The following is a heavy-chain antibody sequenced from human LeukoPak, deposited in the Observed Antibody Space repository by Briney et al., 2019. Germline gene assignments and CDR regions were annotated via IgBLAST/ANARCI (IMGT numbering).Heavy chain of an antibody. D-gene: IGHD3-22*01. CDR1: GLPLEIMA. CDR3: AKALRDSSAFYIYYGMDV. V-gene: IGHV3-9*01. CDR2: FPGNSRIV. J-gene: IGHJ6*02. Sequence: GGPLSSSFPAPGLPLEIMALIGARQAQGKGLGGFSGFPGNSRIVAYADSVKGRFTISRDNAKNSLYLQMNSLRAEDTALYYCAKALRDSSAFYIYYGMDVWGQGTTVTVSS.